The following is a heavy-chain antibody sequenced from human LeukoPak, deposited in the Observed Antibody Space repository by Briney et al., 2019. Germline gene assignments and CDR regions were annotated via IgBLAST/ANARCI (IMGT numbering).Heavy chain of an antibody. D-gene: IGHD6-13*01. CDR1: GGSFSGYY. CDR3: ARQHRIAAAGPNDY. Sequence: KPSETLSLTCAVYGGSFSGYYWSWIRQPPGKGLEWIGEINHSGSTNYNPSLKSRVTISVDTSKNQFSLKLSSVTAADTAVYYCARQHRIAAAGPNDYWGQGTLVTVSS. J-gene: IGHJ4*02. CDR2: INHSGST. V-gene: IGHV4-34*01.